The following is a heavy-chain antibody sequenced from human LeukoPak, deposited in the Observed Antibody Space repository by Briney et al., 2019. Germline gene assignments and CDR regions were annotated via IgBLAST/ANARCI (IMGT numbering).Heavy chain of an antibody. CDR1: GFTFSTYG. Sequence: GGSLRLSCAASGFTFSTYGMHWVRQAPGKGLEWVVAIWYDGSNKFYADSVKGRFTISRDNSKNTMYLQMNSLRAEDTAVYYCARGDFGVTFGGVFDYWGQGTLVTVSS. V-gene: IGHV3-33*01. J-gene: IGHJ4*02. D-gene: IGHD3-16*01. CDR3: ARGDFGVTFGGVFDY. CDR2: IWYDGSNK.